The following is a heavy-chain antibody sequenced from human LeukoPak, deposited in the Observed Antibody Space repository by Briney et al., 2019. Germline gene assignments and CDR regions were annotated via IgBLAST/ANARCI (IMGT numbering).Heavy chain of an antibody. CDR3: ARALWFGETFPAY. V-gene: IGHV3-48*01. CDR1: RFTFSNYN. CDR2: ITGSSSTV. Sequence: GGSLRLSCAASRFTFSNYNMHWVRQAPGKGLEWISYITGSSSTVYYADSVKGRFTISRDNAKNSLYLQMNSLRAEDTAVYYCARALWFGETFPAYWGQGTLVTVSS. D-gene: IGHD3-10*01. J-gene: IGHJ4*02.